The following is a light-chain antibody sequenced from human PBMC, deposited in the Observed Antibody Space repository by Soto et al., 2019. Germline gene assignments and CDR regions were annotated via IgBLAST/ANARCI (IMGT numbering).Light chain of an antibody. Sequence: IQLTQSPSSLSASIGDRVTITCRASQGIYNHFAWYQQKPGTAPRLLIYGASTLQTGVPSRFSGSGSGTDFTLIISSLQPEDFATYYCQQVNSYPPTFGQGTKLEI. CDR1: QGIYNH. V-gene: IGKV1-9*01. J-gene: IGKJ2*01. CDR3: QQVNSYPPT. CDR2: GAS.